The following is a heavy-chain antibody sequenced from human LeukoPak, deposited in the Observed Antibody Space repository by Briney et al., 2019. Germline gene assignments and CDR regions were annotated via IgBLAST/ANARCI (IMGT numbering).Heavy chain of an antibody. CDR2: IKQDGSEK. CDR1: GFTFSSYW. D-gene: IGHD3-22*01. Sequence: PGGSLRLSCAASGFTFSSYWMSWVRQAPGEGLEWVANIKQDGSEKYYVDSVKGRFTISRDNAKNSLYLQMNSLRAEDTAVYYCARDAGSRTYYYDSSPYAYWGQGTLVTVSS. J-gene: IGHJ4*02. V-gene: IGHV3-7*01. CDR3: ARDAGSRTYYYDSSPYAY.